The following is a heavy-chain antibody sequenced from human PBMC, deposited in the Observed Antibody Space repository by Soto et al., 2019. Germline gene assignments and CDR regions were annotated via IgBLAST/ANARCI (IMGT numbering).Heavy chain of an antibody. D-gene: IGHD3-22*01. CDR3: ARGSFDSIGYYNFDD. CDR1: GFSFSSYA. Sequence: QVQLVESGGGVVQPGGSLRLSCAASGFSFSSYAMHWVRQAPGKGLEWVGVIWFRGTTTIYADSVKGRFIISRDNSKNTLYLQAKTLRGDDTAVYYCARGSFDSIGYYNFDDWGQGTLVTVSS. J-gene: IGHJ4*02. CDR2: IWFRGTTT. V-gene: IGHV3-33*01.